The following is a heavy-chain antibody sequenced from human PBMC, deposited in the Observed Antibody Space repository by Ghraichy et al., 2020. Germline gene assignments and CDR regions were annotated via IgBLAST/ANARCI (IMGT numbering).Heavy chain of an antibody. J-gene: IGHJ6*02. CDR2: ISGSGGTT. CDR3: AKGGIGDDQNYYYYGMDV. V-gene: IGHV3-23*01. D-gene: IGHD3-10*01. Sequence: GESLNISCAASGFTFNTYAMTWVRQAPGKGLEWVSTISGSGGTTYYADSVKGRFTISRDNSKNTLYLQMNSLRAEDTAIYYCAKGGIGDDQNYYYYGMDVWGLGTTVTVSS. CDR1: GFTFNTYA.